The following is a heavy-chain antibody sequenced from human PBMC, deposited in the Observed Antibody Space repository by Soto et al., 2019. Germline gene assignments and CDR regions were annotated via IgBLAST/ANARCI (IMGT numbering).Heavy chain of an antibody. Sequence: LRLSCAASGFTFSSYGMHWVRQAPGKGLEWVAVISYDGSNKYYADSVKGRFTIARDDSKNTLFLHMSSLRAEDTAVYYCVKDGSSGWPYYYGLDVWGQGTSVTVSS. V-gene: IGHV3-30*18. D-gene: IGHD6-19*01. J-gene: IGHJ6*02. CDR3: VKDGSSGWPYYYGLDV. CDR2: ISYDGSNK. CDR1: GFTFSSYG.